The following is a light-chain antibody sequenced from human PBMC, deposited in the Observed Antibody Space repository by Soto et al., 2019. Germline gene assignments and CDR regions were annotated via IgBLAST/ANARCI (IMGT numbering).Light chain of an antibody. CDR1: SSDVGGYNY. Sequence: QSALTQPASVSGSPGQSITISCTGTSSDVGGYNYVSWFQQHPGKAPKPMIYEVSNRPSGVSNRFSGSRSGNTASLTVSGLQSEDEAEYYCNSYTNNNTFVFGTGTKLTVL. CDR3: NSYTNNNTFV. J-gene: IGLJ1*01. V-gene: IGLV2-14*01. CDR2: EVS.